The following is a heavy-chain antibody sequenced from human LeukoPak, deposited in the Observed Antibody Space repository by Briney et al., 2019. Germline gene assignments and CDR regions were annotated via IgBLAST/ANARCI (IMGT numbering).Heavy chain of an antibody. V-gene: IGHV3-30*02. CDR1: GFTFSSYG. Sequence: GALRLSCAASGFTFSSYGMHWVRQAPGKGLEWVAFVRYDGTKKYYADSVKGRFTISRDNSKNTLYLQMNSLRAEDTAVYYCAKGRGWEASYYYYYMDVWGKGTTVTISS. CDR2: VRYDGTKK. D-gene: IGHD1-26*01. CDR3: AKGRGWEASYYYYYMDV. J-gene: IGHJ6*03.